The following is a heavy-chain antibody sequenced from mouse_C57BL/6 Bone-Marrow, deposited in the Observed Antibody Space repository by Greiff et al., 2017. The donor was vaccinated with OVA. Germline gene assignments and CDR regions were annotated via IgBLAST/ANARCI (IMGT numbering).Heavy chain of an antibody. D-gene: IGHD2-2*01. Sequence: QVQLKESGAELARPGASVKLSCKASGYTFTSYGISWVKQRTGQGLEWIGAIYPRSGNTYYNEKFKGKATLTADKSSSTAYMELRSLTSEDSAVYFGAREGIYYGYDVTWFAYWGQGTLVTVSA. CDR1: GYTFTSYG. V-gene: IGHV1-81*01. CDR3: AREGIYYGYDVTWFAY. CDR2: IYPRSGNT. J-gene: IGHJ3*01.